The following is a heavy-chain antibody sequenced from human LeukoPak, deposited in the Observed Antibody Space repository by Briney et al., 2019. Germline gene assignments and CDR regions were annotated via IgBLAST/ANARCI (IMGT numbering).Heavy chain of an antibody. CDR3: ARGGLSRRGPAATNWFDP. CDR2: INHSGST. V-gene: IGHV4-34*01. CDR1: GGSFSGYY. J-gene: IGHJ5*02. D-gene: IGHD2-2*01. Sequence: SETLSLTCAVYGGSFSGYYWSWIRQPPGKGLEWIGEINHSGSTNYNPSLKSRVTISVDTSKNQFSLKLSSVTAEDTAVYYCARGGLSRRGPAATNWFDPWGQGTLVTVSS.